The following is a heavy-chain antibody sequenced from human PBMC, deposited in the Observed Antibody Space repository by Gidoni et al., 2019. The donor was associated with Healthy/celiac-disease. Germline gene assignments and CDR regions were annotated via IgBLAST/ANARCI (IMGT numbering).Heavy chain of an antibody. CDR3: AREMTTVGVSWFDP. J-gene: IGHJ5*02. CDR2: IYSGGST. Sequence: EVQLVESGGGLVQPGGSLRLACAASGFTVSSNYMSWVRQAPGKGLEWVSVIYSGGSTYYADSVKGRFTISRDNSKNTLYLQMNSLRAEDTAVYYCAREMTTVGVSWFDPWGQGTLVTVSS. CDR1: GFTVSSNY. V-gene: IGHV3-66*01. D-gene: IGHD4-4*01.